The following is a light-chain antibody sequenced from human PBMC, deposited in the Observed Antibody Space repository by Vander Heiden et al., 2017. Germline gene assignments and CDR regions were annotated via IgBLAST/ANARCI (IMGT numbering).Light chain of an antibody. J-gene: IGLJ3*02. CDR2: LEGSGSY. Sequence: QPVLTQSSSASASLGSSVKLTCTLSSGHSSYIIAWHQQQPGKAPRYLMKLEGSGSYNKGSGVPDRFSGSSSGADRYLPISNLQSEDEADYYCETWDSNTPVFGGGTKLTVL. CDR1: SGHSSYI. V-gene: IGLV4-60*03. CDR3: ETWDSNTPV.